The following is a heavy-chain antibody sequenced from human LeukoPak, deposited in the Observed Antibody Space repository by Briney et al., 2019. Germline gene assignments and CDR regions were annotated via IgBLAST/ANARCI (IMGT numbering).Heavy chain of an antibody. D-gene: IGHD2-15*01. CDR3: ARVTMVAGASYNWFVV. V-gene: IGHV3-33*01. J-gene: IGHJ5*02. CDR2: IWSDGSNK. Sequence: GRSLRLSCAASGFTFSNYGMHWVRQAPGKGLEWVAVIWSDGSNKHYADPARGRFTISRDNSKNTLYLQMNSLRADDTAVYYCARVTMVAGASYNWFVVWGQGTLVTVST. CDR1: GFTFSNYG.